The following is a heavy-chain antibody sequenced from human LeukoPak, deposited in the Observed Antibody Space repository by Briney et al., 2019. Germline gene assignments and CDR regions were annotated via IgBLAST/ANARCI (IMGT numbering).Heavy chain of an antibody. J-gene: IGHJ4*02. Sequence: GGSLRLSCAASGFTFSSYAMSWVRQAPGKGLEWVAVISYDGNDKYYTDSVKGRFTISRDNSRNILYLQMNSLSADDTAVYFCTRKGGTYYYDSWGQGTLVFVSS. D-gene: IGHD3-10*01. V-gene: IGHV3-30-3*01. CDR3: TRKGGTYYYDS. CDR1: GFTFSSYA. CDR2: ISYDGNDK.